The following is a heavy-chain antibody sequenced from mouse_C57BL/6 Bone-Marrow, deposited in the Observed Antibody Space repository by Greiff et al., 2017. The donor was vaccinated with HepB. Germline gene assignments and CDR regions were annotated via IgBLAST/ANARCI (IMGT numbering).Heavy chain of an antibody. CDR1: GYTFTDYY. CDR3: AREGYYDYSYFDY. J-gene: IGHJ2*01. CDR2: INPYNGGT. Sequence: VQLQQSGPVLVKPGASVKMSCKASGYTFTDYYMNWVKQSHGKSLEWIGVINPYNGGTSYNQKFKGQATLTVDKSSSTTYMELNSVTSEDSAVYNCAREGYYDYSYFDYWGQGTALTVTS. V-gene: IGHV1-19*01. D-gene: IGHD2-4*01.